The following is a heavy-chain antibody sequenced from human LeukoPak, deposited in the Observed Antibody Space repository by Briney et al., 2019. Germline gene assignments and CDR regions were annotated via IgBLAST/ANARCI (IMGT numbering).Heavy chain of an antibody. CDR1: GFTFSSYA. J-gene: IGHJ4*02. Sequence: PGGSLRLSCAASGFTFSSYAMHWVRQAPGKGLEWVAFIRYDGSNKYYADSVKGRFTISRDNSKNTLYLQMNSLRAEDTAVYYCAKDRALITMIVVVAQIDYWGQGTLVTVSS. CDR2: IRYDGSNK. D-gene: IGHD3-22*01. V-gene: IGHV3-30*02. CDR3: AKDRALITMIVVVAQIDY.